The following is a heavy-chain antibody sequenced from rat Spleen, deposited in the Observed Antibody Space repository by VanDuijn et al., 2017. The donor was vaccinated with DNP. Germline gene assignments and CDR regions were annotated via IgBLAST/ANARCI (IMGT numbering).Heavy chain of an antibody. D-gene: IGHD1-1*01. CDR2: ISYSGGT. CDR3: ARWVRYFDS. Sequence: EVQLQESGPGLAKPSQSLSLTCSVTGYSITSDYWGWIRKFPGNKMEWMGYISYSGGTRYNPSLKSRISITRDTSENQFFLHLNSVTTEDTATYYCARWVRYFDSWGQGVMVTVSS. J-gene: IGHJ2*01. CDR1: GYSITSDY. V-gene: IGHV3-1*01.